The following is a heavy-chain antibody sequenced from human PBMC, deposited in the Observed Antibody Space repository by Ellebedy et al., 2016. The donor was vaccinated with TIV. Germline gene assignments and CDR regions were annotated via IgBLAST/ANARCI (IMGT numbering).Heavy chain of an antibody. CDR2: ISSGSTYI. J-gene: IGHJ3*02. D-gene: IGHD1/OR15-1a*01. Sequence: GGSLRLSXSASGFFFSDYCMNWVRQAPGKGLEWVSSISSGSTYIFYADSVKGRFTISRDNTTDSLYLQMNSLRAEDTAVYYCARQERGTTRGAFDIWGQGTRVTVSS. V-gene: IGHV3-21*01. CDR3: ARQERGTTRGAFDI. CDR1: GFFFSDYC.